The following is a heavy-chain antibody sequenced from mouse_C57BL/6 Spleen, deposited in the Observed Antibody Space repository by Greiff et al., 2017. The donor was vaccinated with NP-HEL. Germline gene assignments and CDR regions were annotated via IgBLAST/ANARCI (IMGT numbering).Heavy chain of an antibody. J-gene: IGHJ3*01. CDR3: ATEGPHYYGSREDWFAY. CDR2: IDPSDSET. Sequence: QVHVKQPGAELVRPGSSVKLSCKASGYTFTSYWMHWVKQRPIQGLEWIGNIDPSDSETHYNQKFKDKATLTVDKSSSTAYMQLSSLTSEDSAVYYWATEGPHYYGSREDWFAYWGQGTLVTVSA. CDR1: GYTFTSYW. D-gene: IGHD1-1*01. V-gene: IGHV1-52*01.